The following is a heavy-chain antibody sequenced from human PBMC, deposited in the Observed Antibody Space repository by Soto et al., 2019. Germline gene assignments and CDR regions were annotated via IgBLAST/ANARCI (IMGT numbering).Heavy chain of an antibody. CDR2: FYYTGTT. Sequence: PSETLSLTYTVSGASISSGSYYRSWIRQPPGKGLEWIGYFYYTGTTKYNPSLESRVTISADTSKNQFSLNLTSVTAADTAVYYCARISYWVKDYWGQGALVTVS. D-gene: IGHD2-8*02. CDR3: ARISYWVKDY. V-gene: IGHV4-61*01. CDR1: GASISSGSYY. J-gene: IGHJ4*02.